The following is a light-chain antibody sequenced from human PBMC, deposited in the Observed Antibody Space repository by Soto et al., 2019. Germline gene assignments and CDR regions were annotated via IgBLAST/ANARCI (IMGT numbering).Light chain of an antibody. V-gene: IGLV1-40*01. CDR1: SSNIGAGYD. CDR3: QSSDSSLSGSVV. J-gene: IGLJ2*01. CDR2: GNS. Sequence: QSVLTQPPSVSGAPGQRVTISCTGSSSNIGAGYDVHWYQQLPGTAPKLLIYGNSNRPSGVPDRFSGSKSGTSASLAITGLKAEDEDDYYSQSSDSSLSGSVVFGGGTKLTVL.